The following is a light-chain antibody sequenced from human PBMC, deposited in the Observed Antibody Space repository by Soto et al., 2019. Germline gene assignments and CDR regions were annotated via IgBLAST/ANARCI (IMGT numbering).Light chain of an antibody. CDR1: QSVSSSY. CDR2: GAS. CDR3: QQYGSSPLVT. J-gene: IGKJ5*01. Sequence: EIVLTQSPGTLSLSPGERASLSCRASQSVSSSYLAWYQQKPGQAPRLLIYGASIRATGTPDRFSGSGSGTDFTLTISRLEPEDFAVYYCQQYGSSPLVTLGQGTRLEIK. V-gene: IGKV3-20*01.